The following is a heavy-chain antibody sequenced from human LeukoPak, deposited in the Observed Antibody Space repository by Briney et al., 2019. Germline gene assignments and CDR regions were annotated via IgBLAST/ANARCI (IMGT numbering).Heavy chain of an antibody. J-gene: IGHJ5*02. Sequence: SETLSLTCTVSGGSVSSGSYYWSWIRQPPGKGLEWIGYIYYSGTTNYNPSLKSRVTISVDTSKNQFSLKLSSVTAADTAVYYCARAPYCSGGSCYVPWGQGTLVTVSS. CDR3: ARAPYCSGGSCYVP. V-gene: IGHV4-61*01. D-gene: IGHD2-15*01. CDR2: IYYSGTT. CDR1: GGSVSSGSYY.